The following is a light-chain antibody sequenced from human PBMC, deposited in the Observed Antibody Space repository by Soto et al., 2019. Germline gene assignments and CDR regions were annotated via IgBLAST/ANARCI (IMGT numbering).Light chain of an antibody. CDR3: SSYAGGNTFGV. CDR2: EVS. CDR1: SSDVGGYNY. J-gene: IGLJ1*01. V-gene: IGLV2-8*01. Sequence: QSVLTQPPSASGSPGQSVTISCTGTSSDVGGYNYVSWYQQHPGKAPKLMIYEVSKRPSGVPNRFSGSKSGNTASLTVSGLEADDGADYYCSSYAGGNTFGVFGTGTKLTVL.